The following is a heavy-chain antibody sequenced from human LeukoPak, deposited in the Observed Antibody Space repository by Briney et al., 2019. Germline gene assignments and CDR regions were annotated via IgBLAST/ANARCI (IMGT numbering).Heavy chain of an antibody. CDR1: GGSFSGYY. CDR2: INHSGST. V-gene: IGHV4-34*01. J-gene: IGHJ6*04. D-gene: IGHD3-10*01. CDR3: AQRDYGSGSYYNLYYYYGMDV. Sequence: SETLSLTCAVYGGSFSGYYWSWIRQPPGKGLEWIGEINHSGSTNYNPSLKSRVTISVDTSKNQFSLKLSSVTAADTAVYYCAQRDYGSGSYYNLYYYYGMDVWGKGTTVTVSS.